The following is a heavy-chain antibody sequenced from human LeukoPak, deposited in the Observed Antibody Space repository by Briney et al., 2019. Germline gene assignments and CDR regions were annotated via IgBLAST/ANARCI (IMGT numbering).Heavy chain of an antibody. Sequence: ASVKVSCKASGYTFNRYGITWVRQAPGQGLEWMGWISTYDGDTYYAQKFQGRVTMTRDTSTTTAYMELRGLRSDDAALYYCARDVLNRGIGGICPIDDWGQGTLVTVSS. D-gene: IGHD2-15*01. CDR1: GYTFNRYG. CDR2: ISTYDGDT. V-gene: IGHV1-18*04. J-gene: IGHJ4*02. CDR3: ARDVLNRGIGGICPIDD.